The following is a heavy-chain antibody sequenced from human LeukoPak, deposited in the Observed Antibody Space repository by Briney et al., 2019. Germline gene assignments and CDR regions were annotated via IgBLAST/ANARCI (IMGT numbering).Heavy chain of an antibody. V-gene: IGHV1-2*02. D-gene: IGHD6-19*01. CDR1: GYTLTELS. J-gene: IGHJ4*02. CDR3: AREDSSGWYYDY. CDR2: IDPNTGGT. Sequence: ASVKVSCKVSGYTLTELSMHWVRQAPGQGLEWMGWIDPNTGGTNYAQRFQGRVTMTRDTSISTAYMELSRLRSNDTVVYYCAREDSSGWYYDYWGQGTLVIVSS.